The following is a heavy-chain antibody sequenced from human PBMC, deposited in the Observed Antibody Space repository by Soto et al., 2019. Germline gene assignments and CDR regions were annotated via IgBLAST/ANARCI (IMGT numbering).Heavy chain of an antibody. CDR3: ASQYGGCWSCCYDGMDV. CDR2: IIPIFGTA. CDR1: GGTFSGYD. D-gene: IGHD6-19*01. J-gene: IGHJ6*02. Sequence: SVKVSCKASGGTFSGYDISWVRQAPGQGLEWMGGIIPIFGTANYAQKFQGRVTITADDSTSTAYMELSSLRSEDTAVYYCASQYGGCWSCCYDGMDVWGQGTTVTVSS. V-gene: IGHV1-69*13.